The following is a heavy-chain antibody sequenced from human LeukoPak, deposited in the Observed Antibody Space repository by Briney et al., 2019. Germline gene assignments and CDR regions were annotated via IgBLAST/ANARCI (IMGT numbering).Heavy chain of an antibody. CDR3: AKDRSVGVAIYYYYGMDV. J-gene: IGHJ6*02. CDR2: ISGSGGST. CDR1: GFTFSSYA. V-gene: IGHV3-23*01. Sequence: GASLRLSCAASGFTFSSYAMSWVRQAPGKGLKWVSPISGSGGSTYYADSVKGRFTISRDNSKNTLYLQMNSLRVEDTAVYYCAKDRSVGVAIYYYYGMDVWGQGTTVTVSS. D-gene: IGHD3-3*01.